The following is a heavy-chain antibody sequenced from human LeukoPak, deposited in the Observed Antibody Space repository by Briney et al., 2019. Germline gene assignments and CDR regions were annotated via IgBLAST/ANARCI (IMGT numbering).Heavy chain of an antibody. CDR3: ARTLRITMIVVAPDAFDI. CDR2: IIPIFGTA. J-gene: IGHJ3*02. Sequence: SVKVSCKASGGTFSSYAISWVRQAAGQWLEWMGRIIPIFGTANYAQKFQVRVTITTDESTSAAYMELSSLRSEDPAVYYCARTLRITMIVVAPDAFDIWGQGTMVTVSS. V-gene: IGHV1-69*05. D-gene: IGHD3-22*01. CDR1: GGTFSSYA.